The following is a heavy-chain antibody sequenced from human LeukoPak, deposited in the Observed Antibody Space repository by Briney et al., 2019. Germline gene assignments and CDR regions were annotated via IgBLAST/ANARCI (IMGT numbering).Heavy chain of an antibody. CDR2: ISSSSNTI. V-gene: IGHV3-48*04. D-gene: IGHD2-21*02. CDR3: ARGDPGAFDI. CDR1: GFTFSTYN. Sequence: GGSLRLSCAASGFTFSTYNMNWVRQAPGKGLEWVSHISSSSNTIYYADSVKGRFTISRDNAENSLYLQMNSLRAEDTAVYYCARGDPGAFDIWGQGTMVTVSS. J-gene: IGHJ3*02.